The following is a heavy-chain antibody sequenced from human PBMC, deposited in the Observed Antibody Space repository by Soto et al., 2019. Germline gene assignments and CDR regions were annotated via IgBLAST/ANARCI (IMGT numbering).Heavy chain of an antibody. J-gene: IGHJ4*02. CDR2: ICSRSETL. CDR3: VREDILGSRSFDY. D-gene: IGHD1-26*01. V-gene: IGHV3-48*02. CDR1: GFTFSGYS. Sequence: EVQLVESGGGLVQPGGSLRLSCAASGFTFSGYSMNWVRQAPGRGLEWLSYICSRSETLYYADSVKGRFTISRDNAKNSVYLQMTSLRDEDTAVYYCVREDILGSRSFDYWGQGTLAIVSS.